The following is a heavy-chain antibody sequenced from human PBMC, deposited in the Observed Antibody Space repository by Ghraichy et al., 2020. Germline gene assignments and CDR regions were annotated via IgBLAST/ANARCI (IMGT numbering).Heavy chain of an antibody. V-gene: IGHV4-34*01. CDR3: ARESPGSSWYGNWFDP. CDR1: GGSFSGYY. CDR2: INHSGST. J-gene: IGHJ5*02. Sequence: LNISCAVYGGSFSGYYWSWIRQPPGKGLEWIGEINHSGSTNYNPSLKSRVTISVDTSKNQFSLKLSSVTAADTAVYYCARESPGSSWYGNWFDPWGQGTLVTVSS. D-gene: IGHD6-13*01.